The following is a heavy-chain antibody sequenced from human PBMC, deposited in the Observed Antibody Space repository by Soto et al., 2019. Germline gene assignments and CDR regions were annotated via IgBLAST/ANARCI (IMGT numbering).Heavy chain of an antibody. J-gene: IGHJ6*02. D-gene: IGHD6-13*01. CDR1: GFTFTSSA. CDR2: IVVGSGNT. CDR3: AAVPNVVIRYSSSWYRGSNYYYYYGMDV. V-gene: IGHV1-58*01. Sequence: SGKVSCKASGFTFTSSAVQWVRQARGQRLELIGWIVVGSGNTNYAQKFQERVTITRDMSTSTAYMELSSLRSEDTAVYYCAAVPNVVIRYSSSWYRGSNYYYYYGMDVWGQGTTVTVYS.